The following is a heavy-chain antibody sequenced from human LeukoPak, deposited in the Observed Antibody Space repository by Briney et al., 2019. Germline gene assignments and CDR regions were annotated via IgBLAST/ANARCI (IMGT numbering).Heavy chain of an antibody. CDR2: ISSSSSTI. CDR3: ARAYSSGCP. J-gene: IGHJ5*02. Sequence: GGSLRLSCAASGFTFSSYSMNWVRQAPGKGLEWVSYISSSSSTIYYADSVKGRFTISRDNAKNSLYLQMNSLRAEDTAVYYCARAYSSGCPWGQGTLVTVSS. V-gene: IGHV3-48*01. CDR1: GFTFSSYS. D-gene: IGHD6-19*01.